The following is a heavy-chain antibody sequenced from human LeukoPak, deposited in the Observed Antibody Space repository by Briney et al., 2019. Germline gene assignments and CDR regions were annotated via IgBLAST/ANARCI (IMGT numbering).Heavy chain of an antibody. D-gene: IGHD3-10*01. V-gene: IGHV4-59*01. CDR3: ARGDLYGSGSYYNRDYYYYGMDV. CDR1: GGSISSYY. Sequence: PPETLSLTCTVSGGSISSYYWSWIRQPPGKGLEWIGYIYYSGSTNYNPSLKSRVTISVDTSKNQFSLKLSSVTAADTAVYYCARGDLYGSGSYYNRDYYYYGMDVWGQGTTVTVSS. CDR2: IYYSGST. J-gene: IGHJ6*02.